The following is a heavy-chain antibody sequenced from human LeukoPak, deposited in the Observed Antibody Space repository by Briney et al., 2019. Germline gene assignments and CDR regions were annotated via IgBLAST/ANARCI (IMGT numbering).Heavy chain of an antibody. CDR3: ATSLASARAAGYYFDY. CDR2: ISGSGGST. J-gene: IGHJ4*02. CDR1: GFTFSSHA. V-gene: IGHV3-23*01. D-gene: IGHD6-6*01. Sequence: GGSLRLSCAASGFTFSSHAMSWVRQAPGKGLEWVSGISGSGGSTYYADSVKGRFTISRDNSKNTLYVQMNSLRAEDTAVYYCATSLASARAAGYYFDYWGQGTLVTVSS.